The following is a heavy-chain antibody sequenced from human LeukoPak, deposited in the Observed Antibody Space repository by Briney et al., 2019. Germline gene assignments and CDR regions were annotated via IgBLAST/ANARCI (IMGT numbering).Heavy chain of an antibody. J-gene: IGHJ4*02. CDR3: ARSIPRYDGSAYYPDY. D-gene: IGHD3-22*01. Sequence: GGSLRLSCAASGFTFSGYGMHWVRQAPGKGLEWVAVMWYDGSNDDYADSVKGRFTISRDNSKSTLYLQMNSLRAEDTAIYYCARSIPRYDGSAYYPDYWGQGTLVTVSS. CDR1: GFTFSGYG. CDR2: MWYDGSND. V-gene: IGHV3-33*01.